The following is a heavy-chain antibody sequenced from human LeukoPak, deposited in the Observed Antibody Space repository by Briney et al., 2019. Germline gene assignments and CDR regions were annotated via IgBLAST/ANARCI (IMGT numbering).Heavy chain of an antibody. D-gene: IGHD5-18*01. CDR1: GYTFTGYY. V-gene: IGHV1-2*02. J-gene: IGHJ4*02. Sequence: ASVKVSCKASGYTFTGYYMHWVRQAPGQGLEWMGWINPNSGGTNYAQKFQGRVTMTRDTSISTAYMELSRLRSDDTAVYYCARDHHAGSIQPLDYWGQGTLVTVSS. CDR3: ARDHHAGSIQPLDY. CDR2: INPNSGGT.